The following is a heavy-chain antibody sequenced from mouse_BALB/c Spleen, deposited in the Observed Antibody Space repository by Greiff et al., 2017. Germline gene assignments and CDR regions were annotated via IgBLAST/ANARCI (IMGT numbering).Heavy chain of an antibody. J-gene: IGHJ4*01. CDR3: ARHELYAMDY. CDR2: ISSGGGST. CDR1: GFAFSSYD. Sequence: EVMLVESGGGLVKPGGSLKLSCAASGFAFSSYDMSWVRQTPEKRLEWVAYISSGGGSTYYPDTVKGRFTISRDNAKNTLYLQMSSLKSEDTSMYYCARHELYAMDYWGQGTSVTVSS. V-gene: IGHV5-12-1*01.